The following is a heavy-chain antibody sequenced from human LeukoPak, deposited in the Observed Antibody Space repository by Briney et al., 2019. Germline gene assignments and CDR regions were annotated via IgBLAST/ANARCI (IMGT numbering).Heavy chain of an antibody. CDR1: GYSFTSYW. J-gene: IGHJ6*03. V-gene: IGHV5-51*01. D-gene: IGHD3-9*01. Sequence: GESLKISCKGSGYSFTSYWIGWVRQMPGKGLEWMGIIYPADSDARYSPSFQGQVTISADKSISTAYLQWSSLKASDTAMYYCARSAVPGYYDIVTGYYDTYYYYYYMDVWGKGTTVTVSS. CDR2: IYPADSDA. CDR3: ARSAVPGYYDIVTGYYDTYYYYYYMDV.